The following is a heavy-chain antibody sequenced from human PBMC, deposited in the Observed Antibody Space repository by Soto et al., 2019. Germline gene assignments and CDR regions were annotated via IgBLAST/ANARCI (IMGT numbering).Heavy chain of an antibody. CDR1: GGSISSYY. D-gene: IGHD3-10*01. V-gene: IGHV4-59*08. Sequence: PSETLSLTCTVSGGSISSYYWSWIRQPPGKGLEWIGYIYYSGSTNYNHSLKSRVNISLDTSKKQFSLKLSSVTAADTAVYYCARRHGGSGSYYYYGMDVWGQGTTVTVSS. CDR2: IYYSGST. CDR3: ARRHGGSGSYYYYGMDV. J-gene: IGHJ6*02.